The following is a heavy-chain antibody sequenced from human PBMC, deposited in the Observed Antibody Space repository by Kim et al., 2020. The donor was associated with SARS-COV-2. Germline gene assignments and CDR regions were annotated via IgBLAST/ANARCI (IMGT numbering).Heavy chain of an antibody. CDR1: GFTFSSYG. CDR3: AKDSDSRMTYYYYYMDV. Sequence: GGSLRLSCAASGFTFSSYGMHWVRQAPGKGLEWVAVISYDGSNKYYADSVKGRFTISRDNSKNTLYLQMNSLRAEDTAVYYCAKDSDSRMTYYYYYMDVWGKGTTVTVSS. V-gene: IGHV3-30*18. CDR2: ISYDGSNK. J-gene: IGHJ6*03. D-gene: IGHD3-22*01.